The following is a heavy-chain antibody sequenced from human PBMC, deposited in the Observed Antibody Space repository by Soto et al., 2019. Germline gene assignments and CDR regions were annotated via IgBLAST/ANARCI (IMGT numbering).Heavy chain of an antibody. V-gene: IGHV3-72*01. D-gene: IGHD3-16*01. CDR3: TIEGAYPGPDFDY. Sequence: VGSLRLSCAASGFTFSDRYMDWVRQAPGKGLEWVGRTKNKANSYTTEYAASVKGRFTISRDYSRDSVYLQMNSLKTDDTAVYYCTIEGAYPGPDFDYWGQGTLVTAPQ. CDR2: TKNKANSYTT. J-gene: IGHJ4*02. CDR1: GFTFSDRY.